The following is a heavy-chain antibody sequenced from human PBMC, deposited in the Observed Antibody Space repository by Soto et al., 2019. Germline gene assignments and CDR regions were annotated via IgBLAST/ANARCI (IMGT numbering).Heavy chain of an antibody. D-gene: IGHD3-10*01. Sequence: QMQLVQSGPEVKKPGTSVKFSCKASGFTFTSSAMQWVRQARGQRLEWIGGIVVGSGNTNYAQKFQDRVTITRDMSTSTAYRELSSLRAEDTAVYYCAAAVHLSRGSGSPGGVYFDLWGRGTLVTVSS. CDR2: IVVGSGNT. CDR3: AAAVHLSRGSGSPGGVYFDL. CDR1: GFTFTSSA. V-gene: IGHV1-58*02. J-gene: IGHJ2*01.